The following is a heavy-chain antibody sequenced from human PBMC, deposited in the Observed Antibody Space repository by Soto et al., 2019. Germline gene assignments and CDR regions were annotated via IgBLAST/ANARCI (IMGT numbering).Heavy chain of an antibody. CDR1: GFTFSSYS. J-gene: IGHJ6*02. CDR2: ISSSSSYI. D-gene: IGHD6-6*01. CDR3: ARGHSSSRYYYHGMDV. Sequence: VGSLRLSCAASGFTFSSYSMNWVRQAPGKGLEWVSSISSSSSYIYYADSVKGRFTISRDNAKNSLYLQMNSLRAEDTAVYYCARGHSSSRYYYHGMDVWGQGTTVTVSS. V-gene: IGHV3-21*01.